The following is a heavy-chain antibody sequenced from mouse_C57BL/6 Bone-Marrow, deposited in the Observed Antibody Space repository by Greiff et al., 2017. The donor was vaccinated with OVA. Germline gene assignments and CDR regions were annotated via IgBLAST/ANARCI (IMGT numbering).Heavy chain of an antibody. Sequence: QVQLQQPGAELVRPGSSVKLSCKASGYTFTSYWMHWVKKRPIQGLEWICNIDPSASVTHYNQTFKDKTTLTVDKSYSTAYMQRSSLTSEDSAVYYCARIRLGRYFDVWGTGTTVTVSS. CDR3: ARIRLGRYFDV. CDR1: GYTFTSYW. CDR2: IDPSASVT. D-gene: IGHD4-1*01. J-gene: IGHJ1*03. V-gene: IGHV1-52*01.